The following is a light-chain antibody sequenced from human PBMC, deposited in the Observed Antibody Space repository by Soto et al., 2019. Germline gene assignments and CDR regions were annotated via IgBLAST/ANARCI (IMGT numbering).Light chain of an antibody. J-gene: IGLJ1*01. Sequence: QSALTQPRSVSGSPGQSVTISCTGTSSDVGGYNYVSWYQHHPGKAPKLMIYDVTKRPSGVRDRFSASKSGNTASLTISGLQAEDEADYYCCSYAGSYTYVFGTGT. CDR3: CSYAGSYTYV. CDR1: SSDVGGYNY. V-gene: IGLV2-11*01. CDR2: DVT.